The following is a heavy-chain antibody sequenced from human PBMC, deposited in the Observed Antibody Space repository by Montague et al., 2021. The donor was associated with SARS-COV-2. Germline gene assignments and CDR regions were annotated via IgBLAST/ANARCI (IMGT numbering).Heavy chain of an antibody. CDR1: GFSLGTSGMC. D-gene: IGHD1-26*01. V-gene: IGHV2-70*01. Sequence: PALVKPTQTLTLTCTFSGFSLGTSGMCVSWIRQPPGKALEWLALXDWDDDKYYSTSLKTRLTISKDTSKNQVVLTMTNMDPVDTATYYCARIWGATRGDAFDIWGQGTMVTVSS. CDR3: ARIWGATRGDAFDI. CDR2: XDWDDDK. J-gene: IGHJ3*02.